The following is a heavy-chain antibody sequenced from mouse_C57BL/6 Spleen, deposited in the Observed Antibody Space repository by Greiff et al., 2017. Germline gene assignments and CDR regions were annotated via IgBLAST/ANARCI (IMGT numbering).Heavy chain of an antibody. D-gene: IGHD2-5*01. CDR2: IYPSDSDT. Sequence: VQLQQSGAELVRPGSSVKLSCKASGYTFTSYWMDWVKQRPGQGLEWIGKIYPSDSDTHYNQKFKDKATLNVDKSPSTAYMQLSSLTSEDSAVYYCARKAYYSSYDSAMYYWGPGTSVTVSS. V-gene: IGHV1-61*01. CDR1: GYTFTSYW. J-gene: IGHJ4*01. CDR3: ARKAYYSSYDSAMYY.